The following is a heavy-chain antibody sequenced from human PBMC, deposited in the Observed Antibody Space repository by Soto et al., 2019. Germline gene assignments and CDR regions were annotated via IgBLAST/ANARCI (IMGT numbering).Heavy chain of an antibody. V-gene: IGHV4-30-4*08. Sequence: SETLSLTCTVSGGSITSGDYYWSWIRQPPGKGLEWIGYIYYTGTTYYNPSLKSRVTISRDTSRNQFSLDLSSLAAADTAVYYCARDAYDTSGLYDYWGLGILVPVSS. CDR1: GGSITSGDYY. D-gene: IGHD3-22*01. CDR2: IYYTGTT. J-gene: IGHJ4*02. CDR3: ARDAYDTSGLYDY.